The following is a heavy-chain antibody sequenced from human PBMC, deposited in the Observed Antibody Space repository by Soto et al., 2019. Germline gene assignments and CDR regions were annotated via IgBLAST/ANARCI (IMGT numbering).Heavy chain of an antibody. CDR1: GSSFSKHA. CDR3: AKDLDDYSSAIDF. CDR2: ISGSGGSGRG. D-gene: IGHD4-4*01. J-gene: IGHJ4*02. Sequence: EVQLLESGGGLVQPGGSLRLSCVGSGSSFSKHAMNWVRQAPGKGLEWVSGISGSGGSGRGFYADPVKGRFTISRDNSKNTLYLEMNSLRAEDTAVYYCAKDLDDYSSAIDFWGQGTLVTFSS. V-gene: IGHV3-23*01.